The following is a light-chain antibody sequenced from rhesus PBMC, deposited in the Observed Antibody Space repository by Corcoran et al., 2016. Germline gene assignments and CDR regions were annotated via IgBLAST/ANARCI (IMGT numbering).Light chain of an antibody. J-gene: IGKJ4*01. CDR2: KAS. CDR1: ENGNNY. V-gene: IGKV1-74*01. CDR3: PHGYDSR. Sequence: DIQMTQSPSSLSASLGDRVTSTCRASENGNNYLNWYQQKPGKAPKRLIQKASTFQRGVPSRISGSGSGKNYTLTISLLRASDVATYDYPHGYDSRFGGGTKVEIK.